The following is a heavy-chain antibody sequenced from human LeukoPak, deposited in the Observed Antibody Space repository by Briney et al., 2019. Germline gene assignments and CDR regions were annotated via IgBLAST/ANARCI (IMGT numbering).Heavy chain of an antibody. CDR1: GGSFSGHY. CDR2: ISYSGRT. J-gene: IGHJ5*02. V-gene: IGHV4-34*01. Sequence: SETLSLTCAVSGGSFSGHYWTWVRQPPGKGLEWIGEISYSGRTNYNPSLKSRVTISLDTSKNQFSLRLSSVTAADTSVYYCARGAGYCSGTTCYRGRRWFDPWGQGTLVTVSS. CDR3: ARGAGYCSGTTCYRGRRWFDP. D-gene: IGHD2-2*02.